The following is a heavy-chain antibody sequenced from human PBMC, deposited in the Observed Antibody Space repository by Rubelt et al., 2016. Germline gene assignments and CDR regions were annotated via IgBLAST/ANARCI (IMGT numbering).Heavy chain of an antibody. CDR3: ARLSSGWYYFDY. D-gene: IGHD6-19*01. CDR2: ISYSGST. CDR1: GGSISSSSYY. J-gene: IGHJ4*02. V-gene: IGHV4-39*01. Sequence: QVQLQESGPGLVKPSETLSLTCTVSGGSISSSSYYWGWIRQPPGKGLEWIGSISYSGSTYYNPSLKSRFTISVDTSKNQFSLKRSSVTAADTAVYYCARLSSGWYYFDYWGQGTLVTVSS.